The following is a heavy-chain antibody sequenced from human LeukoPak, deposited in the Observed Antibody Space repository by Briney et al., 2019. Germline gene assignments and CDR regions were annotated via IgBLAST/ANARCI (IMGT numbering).Heavy chain of an antibody. D-gene: IGHD6-19*01. CDR3: ARDRLYNSGWYRDK. CDR1: AYSISSGHY. CDR2: MYHSGNT. J-gene: IGHJ4*02. Sequence: PSETLSLTCTVSAYSISSGHYWGWIRQPPGKGLEWIGSMYHSGNTYYNPALKRRITLSVDTSKKQLSLKVGSVTAADTAVYYCARDRLYNSGWYRDKWGQGTLVTVSS. V-gene: IGHV4-38-2*02.